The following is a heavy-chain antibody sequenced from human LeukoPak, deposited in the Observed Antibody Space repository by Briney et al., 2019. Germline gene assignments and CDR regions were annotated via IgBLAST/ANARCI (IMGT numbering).Heavy chain of an antibody. D-gene: IGHD3-3*01. J-gene: IGHJ6*03. Sequence: PGGSLRLSCAASGFTFSSYAMHWVRQAPGKGLEWVAFIRYDGSNKYYADSVKGRFTISRDNSKNTLYLQMNSLRAEDTAVYYCAKDHYDLYYYMDVWGKGTAVTVS. V-gene: IGHV3-30*02. CDR3: AKDHYDLYYYMDV. CDR2: IRYDGSNK. CDR1: GFTFSSYA.